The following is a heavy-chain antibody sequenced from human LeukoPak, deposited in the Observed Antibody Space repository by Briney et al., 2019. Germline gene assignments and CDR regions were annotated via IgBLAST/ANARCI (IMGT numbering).Heavy chain of an antibody. CDR3: ARDRDYYDSSGYLDY. CDR2: ISYDGSNK. V-gene: IGHV3-30-3*01. D-gene: IGHD3-22*01. Sequence: PGGSLRLSCAASGFTFSSYARHWVRQAPGKGLEWVAVISYDGSNKYYADSVKGRFTISRDNSKNTLYPQMNSLRAEDTAVYYCARDRDYYDSSGYLDYWGQGTLVTVSS. J-gene: IGHJ4*02. CDR1: GFTFSSYA.